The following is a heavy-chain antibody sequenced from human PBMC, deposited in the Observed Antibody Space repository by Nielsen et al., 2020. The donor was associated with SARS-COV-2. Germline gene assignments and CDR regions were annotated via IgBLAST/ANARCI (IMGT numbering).Heavy chain of an antibody. J-gene: IGHJ4*02. Sequence: GVLKISCAASGFSFSTYSMNWVRQAPGKGLEWVSCISSSSAYIYYADSVKGRFTISRDNAKNSLYLQMNSLRAEDTAFYYCARGGVLWFAELPDYWGQGTLVTVSS. V-gene: IGHV3-21*04. CDR3: ARGGVLWFAELPDY. CDR1: GFSFSTYS. CDR2: ISSSSAYI. D-gene: IGHD3-10*01.